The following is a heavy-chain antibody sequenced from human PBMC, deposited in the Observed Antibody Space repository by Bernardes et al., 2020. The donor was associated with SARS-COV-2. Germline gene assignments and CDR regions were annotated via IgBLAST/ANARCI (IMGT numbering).Heavy chain of an antibody. Sequence: ASVKVSCKVSGYTLTELSMHWVRQAPGKGLEWMGGFDPEDGETIYAQKFQGRVTMTEDTFTDTAYMELSSLRSEDTAVYYCATTTAYCSGGSCYENWFDYWGQGTLVTVSS. CDR3: ATTTAYCSGGSCYENWFDY. CDR2: FDPEDGET. D-gene: IGHD2-15*01. J-gene: IGHJ5*01. CDR1: GYTLTELS. V-gene: IGHV1-24*01.